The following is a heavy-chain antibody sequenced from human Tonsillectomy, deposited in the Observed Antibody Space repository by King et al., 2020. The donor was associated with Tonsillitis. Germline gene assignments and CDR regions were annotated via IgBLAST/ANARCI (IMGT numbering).Heavy chain of an antibody. CDR2: ISYSGST. CDR1: GGSISSGGYY. CDR3: AGEGRYFQDSGGYWVVGFDI. D-gene: IGHD3-22*01. V-gene: IGHV4-31*03. Sequence: QLQESGPGLVKPSQTLSLTCTVSGGSISSGGYYWSWIRQFPGKGLEWLGYISYSGSTHYNPSLESRISISLDTSKNQFSLNLDPVTAADTAVYHCAGEGRYFQDSGGYWVVGFDIWGQGTRVIVSS. J-gene: IGHJ3*02.